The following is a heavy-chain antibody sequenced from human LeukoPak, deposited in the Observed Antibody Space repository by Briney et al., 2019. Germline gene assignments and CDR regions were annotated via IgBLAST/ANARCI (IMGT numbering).Heavy chain of an antibody. Sequence: GGSLRLSCTASGFTFSNYGMHWVRQAPGKGLEWVAFVRYDESTKFYADSVKGRFTISRDNSKTTLYLQMNSLRAEDTAVYYCAKDVPAAYFDYWGQGTLVTVSS. CDR3: AKDVPAAYFDY. V-gene: IGHV3-30*02. CDR2: VRYDESTK. CDR1: GFTFSNYG. J-gene: IGHJ4*02. D-gene: IGHD2-2*01.